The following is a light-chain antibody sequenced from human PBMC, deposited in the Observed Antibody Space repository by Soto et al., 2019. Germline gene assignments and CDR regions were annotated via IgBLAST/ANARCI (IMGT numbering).Light chain of an antibody. CDR1: HYVYSN. J-gene: IGKJ5*01. CDR2: DIS. Sequence: IVLTQSPATLSVSPGERSTLSFTASHYVYSNVAWFQQRPGQAPRLLIYDISTRAAAIPARFSGSGSGTDFTLTVSSLEPEDFALYYCQQRSNRITFGQGTRLETK. CDR3: QQRSNRIT. V-gene: IGKV3-11*01.